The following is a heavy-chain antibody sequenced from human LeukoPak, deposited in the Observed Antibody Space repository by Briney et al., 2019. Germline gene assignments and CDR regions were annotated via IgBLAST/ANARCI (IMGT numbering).Heavy chain of an antibody. Sequence: GGSLRLSCAASGFSFSSYAMSWVRQAPGKGLEWAYVISGNGGETYVADSVKGRFTISRDNSKNTLYLQMNSLRAEDTAVYYCARVREGTFDIWGRGTMVTVSS. V-gene: IGHV3-23*01. J-gene: IGHJ3*02. CDR3: ARVREGTFDI. CDR2: ISGNGGET. D-gene: IGHD5-24*01. CDR1: GFSFSSYA.